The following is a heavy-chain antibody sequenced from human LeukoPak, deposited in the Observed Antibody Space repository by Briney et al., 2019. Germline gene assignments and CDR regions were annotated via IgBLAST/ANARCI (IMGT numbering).Heavy chain of an antibody. D-gene: IGHD2-2*01. CDR1: GFTFDDYA. CDR2: ISWNSGSI. J-gene: IGHJ3*02. Sequence: GRSRRLSCAASGFTFDDYAMHWVRQAPGKGLEWVSGISWNSGSIGYADSVKGRFTISRDNAKNSLYLQMNSLRAEDTALYYCAKACSTSCPIDIWGQGTMVTVSS. V-gene: IGHV3-9*01. CDR3: AKACSTSCPIDI.